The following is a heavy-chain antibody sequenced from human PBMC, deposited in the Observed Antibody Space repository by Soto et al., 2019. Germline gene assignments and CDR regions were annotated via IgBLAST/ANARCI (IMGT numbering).Heavy chain of an antibody. CDR1: GGSFSGYY. D-gene: IGHD3-22*01. J-gene: IGHJ5*02. V-gene: IGHV4-34*01. Sequence: SETLSLTCAVYGGSFSGYYWSWIRQPPGKGLEWIGEINHSGSTNYNPSLKSRVTISVDTSKNQFSLKLSSVTAADTAVYYCARGGRGSFYYYDSSGYYRSYNWFDPWGQGTLVTVSS. CDR3: ARGGRGSFYYYDSSGYYRSYNWFDP. CDR2: INHSGST.